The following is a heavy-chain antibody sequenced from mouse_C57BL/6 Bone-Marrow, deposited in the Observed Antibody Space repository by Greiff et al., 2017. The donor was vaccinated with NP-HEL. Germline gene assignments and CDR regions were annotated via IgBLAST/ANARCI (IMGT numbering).Heavy chain of an antibody. CDR2: IDPSDSYT. CDR3: ARGYYYGIL. V-gene: IGHV1-69*01. D-gene: IGHD1-1*01. J-gene: IGHJ3*01. Sequence: QVQLQQPGAELVMPGASVKLSCKASGYTFTSYWMHWVKQRPGQGLERIGEIDPSDSYTNYNQKFKGKSTLTVDKSSSTAYMQLSSLTSEDSAVYYCARGYYYGILWGQGTLVTVSA. CDR1: GYTFTSYW.